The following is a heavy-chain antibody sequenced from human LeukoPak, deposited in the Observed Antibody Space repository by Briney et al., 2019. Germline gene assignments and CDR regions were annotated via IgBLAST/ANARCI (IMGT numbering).Heavy chain of an antibody. Sequence: SGGSLRLSCAASGFTFSTKSMNWVRQAPGKGLEWVASISSASGYTYYADSVKGRFTISRDNAKSSLYLQMSALRDEDTAVYYCVLDTSTYDTSSWTPFDYWGQGALVTVSS. CDR2: ISSASGYT. D-gene: IGHD2-21*01. J-gene: IGHJ4*02. CDR1: GFTFSTKS. V-gene: IGHV3-21*01. CDR3: VLDTSTYDTSSWTPFDY.